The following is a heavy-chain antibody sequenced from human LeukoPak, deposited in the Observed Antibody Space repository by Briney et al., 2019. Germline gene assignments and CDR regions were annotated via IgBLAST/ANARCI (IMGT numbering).Heavy chain of an antibody. CDR1: GGSISSGGYS. J-gene: IGHJ4*02. CDR3: ARGVADTDFFDY. D-gene: IGHD2-15*01. Sequence: SETLSLTCAVSGGSISSGGYSWSWIRQPPGKGLEWIGYIYHSGSTYYNPSLKSRVTISVDRSKNQFSLKPSSVTAADTAVYYCARGVADTDFFDYWGQGTLVTVSS. CDR2: IYHSGST. V-gene: IGHV4-30-2*01.